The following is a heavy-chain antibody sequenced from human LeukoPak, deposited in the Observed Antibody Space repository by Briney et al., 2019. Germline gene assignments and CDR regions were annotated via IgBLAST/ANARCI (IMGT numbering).Heavy chain of an antibody. CDR1: GGTFSSYA. J-gene: IGHJ5*02. CDR3: ARVRVAAAGTVGEYNWFDP. V-gene: IGHV1-69*05. D-gene: IGHD6-13*01. CDR2: IIPIFGTA. Sequence: AASVKVSCKASGGTFSSYAISWVRQAPGQGLEWMGGIIPIFGTANYAQKFQGRVTITTDESTSTAYMELSSLRSEDTAVYYCARVRVAAAGTVGEYNWFDPWGQGTLVTVSS.